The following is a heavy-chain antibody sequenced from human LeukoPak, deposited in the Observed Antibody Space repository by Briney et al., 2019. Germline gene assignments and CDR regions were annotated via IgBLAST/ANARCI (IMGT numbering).Heavy chain of an antibody. V-gene: IGHV3-30*02. CDR2: IRYDGNNK. CDR1: GFTFSSYG. Sequence: PGGSLRLSCAASGFTFSSYGMHSVRQAPGKGLEWVAFIRYDGNNKYYADSVKGRFTISRDNSKNTLYLQMNSLRAEDTAVYYCAKDVVWEAAAGNWFDPWGQGTLVTVSS. D-gene: IGHD6-13*01. J-gene: IGHJ5*02. CDR3: AKDVVWEAAAGNWFDP.